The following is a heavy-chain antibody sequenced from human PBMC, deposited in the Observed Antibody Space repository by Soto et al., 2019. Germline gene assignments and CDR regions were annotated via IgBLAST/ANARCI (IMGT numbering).Heavy chain of an antibody. Sequence: GGSLRISCASSGFTFSSYAMHWVRQGPGKGLEWVAVISYDGSNKYYADSVKGRFTISRDNSKNTLYLQMNSLRAEDTAVYYCVKGEYYYDSSGYYPFDYWGQGTLVTVSS. CDR3: VKGEYYYDSSGYYPFDY. CDR2: ISYDGSNK. D-gene: IGHD3-22*01. V-gene: IGHV3-30-3*01. CDR1: GFTFSSYA. J-gene: IGHJ4*02.